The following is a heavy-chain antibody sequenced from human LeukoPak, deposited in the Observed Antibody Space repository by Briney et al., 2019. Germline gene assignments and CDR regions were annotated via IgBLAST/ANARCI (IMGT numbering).Heavy chain of an antibody. D-gene: IGHD5-12*01. CDR3: AREEVATIIDY. J-gene: IGHJ4*02. CDR2: ISSSSSTI. Sequence: GGSLRLSCAASGFTFSSYSMNWVRQAPGKGPEWVSCISSSSSTIYYADSVKGRFTISRDNAKNSLYLQMNSLRAEDTAVYYCAREEVATIIDYWGQGTLVTVSS. V-gene: IGHV3-48*01. CDR1: GFTFSSYS.